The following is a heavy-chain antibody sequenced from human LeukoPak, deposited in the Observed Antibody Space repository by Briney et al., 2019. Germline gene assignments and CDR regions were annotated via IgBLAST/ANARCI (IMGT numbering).Heavy chain of an antibody. V-gene: IGHV3-33*01. CDR3: ARDHHYYDSSGYYYY. CDR1: GFTFSSYG. J-gene: IGHJ4*02. CDR2: IWYDGSSK. Sequence: PGRSLRLSCAASGFTFSSYGMHWVRQAPGKGLEWVAVIWYDGSSKYYADSVKGRFTISRDNSKNTLYLQMNSLRAEDTAVYYCARDHHYYDSSGYYYYWGQGTLVTVSS. D-gene: IGHD3-22*01.